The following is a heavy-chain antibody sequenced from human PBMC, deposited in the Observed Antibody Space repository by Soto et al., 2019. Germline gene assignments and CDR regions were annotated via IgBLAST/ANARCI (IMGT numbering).Heavy chain of an antibody. CDR3: ARDYYYGSGSNRTPYYYYGMDV. CDR1: GGSISSGGYY. CDR2: IYYSGST. J-gene: IGHJ6*02. Sequence: SETLCLTCTVSGGSISSGGYYWSWIRQHPGKGLEWIGYIYYSGSTYYNPSLKSRVTISVDTSKNQFSLKLSSVTAADTAVYYCARDYYYGSGSNRTPYYYYGMDVWGQGTTVTVSS. V-gene: IGHV4-31*03. D-gene: IGHD3-10*01.